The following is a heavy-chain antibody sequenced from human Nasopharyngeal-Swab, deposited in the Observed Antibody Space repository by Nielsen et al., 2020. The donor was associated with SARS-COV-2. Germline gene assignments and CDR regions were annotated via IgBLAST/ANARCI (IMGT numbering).Heavy chain of an antibody. CDR1: GFTFSDYY. CDR3: ARGSSSYYFDY. CDR2: ISSSGSTI. J-gene: IGHJ4*02. D-gene: IGHD6-6*01. V-gene: IGHV3-11*04. Sequence: GGSLRLSCAASGFTFSDYYMSWIRQAPGKGLEWVSYISSSGSTIYYADPVKGRFTISRDNSKNTLYLQMNSLRAEDTAVYYCARGSSSYYFDYWGQGTLVTVSS.